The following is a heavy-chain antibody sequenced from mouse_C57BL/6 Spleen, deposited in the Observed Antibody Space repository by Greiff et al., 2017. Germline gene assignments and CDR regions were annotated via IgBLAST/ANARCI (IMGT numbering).Heavy chain of an antibody. CDR1: GYTFTDYY. J-gene: IGHJ4*01. CDR2: INPYNGGT. V-gene: IGHV1-19*01. Sequence: EVQLQQSGPVLVKPGASVKMSCKASGYTFTDYYMNWVKQSHGKSLEWIGVINPYNGGTSYNQKFKGKATLTVDKSSSTAYMELNSLTSEDSAVYYWARDQGAMDYWGQGTSVTVSS. CDR3: ARDQGAMDY.